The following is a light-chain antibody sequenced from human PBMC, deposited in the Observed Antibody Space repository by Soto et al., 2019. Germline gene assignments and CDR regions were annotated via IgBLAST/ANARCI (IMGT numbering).Light chain of an antibody. J-gene: IGKJ2*01. V-gene: IGKV3-11*01. CDR1: QSVSHY. CDR3: QHRGEWPRT. Sequence: EIVLTQSPATLSLSPGERANLSCRASQSVSHYLAWYPQKPGQAPMLLIYGASNRATGIPARFTGSGSGTDCTLTISSLEPEEFAVYYCQHRGEWPRTFGQGTKLEI. CDR2: GAS.